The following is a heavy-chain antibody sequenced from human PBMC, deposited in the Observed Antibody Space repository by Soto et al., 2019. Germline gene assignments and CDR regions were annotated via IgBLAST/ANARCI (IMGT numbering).Heavy chain of an antibody. CDR2: INPSGTTT. Sequence: QVQLVQSGAEVKKPGASVKVSCKASGYTFTSFYMHWVRQAPGQGLEWMGIINPSGTTTDYAQKFQGRVTMTRDTSTSTYYMELSSLTSEDTAVYYCAKPQIARHYHDGMEVGGQGTAVTVSS. J-gene: IGHJ6*02. CDR1: GYTFTSFY. CDR3: AKPQIARHYHDGMEV. V-gene: IGHV1-46*01. D-gene: IGHD1-26*01.